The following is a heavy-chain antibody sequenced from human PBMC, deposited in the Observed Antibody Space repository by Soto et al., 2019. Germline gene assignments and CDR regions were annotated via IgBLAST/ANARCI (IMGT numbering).Heavy chain of an antibody. CDR3: ARARSRWELFFDY. CDR2: IFYRGTT. J-gene: IGHJ4*02. CDR1: GGSISSGDTY. D-gene: IGHD1-26*01. V-gene: IGHV4-30-4*01. Sequence: QVQLQESGPGLVKPSQTLSLTCTVSGGSISSGDTYWSWIRQTPGKGLEWIGYIFYRGTTDYNPTVESRITISVAKSENQFSLKLTSVTAADTSVYDCARARSRWELFFDYWGQVALVTVSS.